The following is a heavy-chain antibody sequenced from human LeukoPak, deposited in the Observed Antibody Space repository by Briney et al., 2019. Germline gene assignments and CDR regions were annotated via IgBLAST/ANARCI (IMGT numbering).Heavy chain of an antibody. Sequence: ASVKVSCKASGCTFTGYYMHWVRQAPGQGLEWMGWINPNSGGTNYAQKFQGRVTMTRDTSISTAYMELSRLRSDDTAVYYCARDRGMITFGGVIVIPDFPDYWGQGTLVTVSS. V-gene: IGHV1-2*02. J-gene: IGHJ4*02. D-gene: IGHD3-16*02. CDR1: GCTFTGYY. CDR3: ARDRGMITFGGVIVIPDFPDY. CDR2: INPNSGGT.